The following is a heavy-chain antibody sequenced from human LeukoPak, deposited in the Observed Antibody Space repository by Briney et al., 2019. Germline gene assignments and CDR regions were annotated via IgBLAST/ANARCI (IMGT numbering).Heavy chain of an antibody. V-gene: IGHV3-20*01. CDR1: GFTFDDYG. CDR3: ARGGSGSYPYYFDY. J-gene: IGHJ4*02. D-gene: IGHD1-26*01. Sequence: GGSLRFSCAASGFTFDDYGMSWVRQAPGKGLEWVSGINWNGGSTGYADSVKGRFTISRDNAKNSLYLQMNSLRAEDTALYHCARGGSGSYPYYFDYWGQGTLVTVSS. CDR2: INWNGGST.